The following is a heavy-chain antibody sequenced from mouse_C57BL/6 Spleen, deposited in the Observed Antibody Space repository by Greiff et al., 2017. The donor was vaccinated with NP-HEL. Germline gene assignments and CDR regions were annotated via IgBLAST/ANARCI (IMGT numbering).Heavy chain of an antibody. CDR3: TRDSHYYGSSYCFAY. J-gene: IGHJ3*01. Sequence: EVMLVESGEGLVKPGGSLKLSCAASGFTFSSYAMSWVRQTPEKRLEWVAYISSGGDYIYYADTVKGRFTISRDNARNTLYLQMSSLKSEDTAMYYCTRDSHYYGSSYCFAYWGQGTLVTVSA. CDR1: GFTFSSYA. CDR2: ISSGGDYI. V-gene: IGHV5-9-1*02. D-gene: IGHD1-1*01.